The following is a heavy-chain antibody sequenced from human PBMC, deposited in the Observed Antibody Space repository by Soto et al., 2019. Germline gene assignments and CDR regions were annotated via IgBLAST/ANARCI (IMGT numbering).Heavy chain of an antibody. CDR1: GFTFSSYD. CDR2: ISYDGSNK. Sequence: HPGGSLRLSCAASGFTFSSYDMHWVRQAPGKGLEWVAVISYDGSNKYYADSVKGRFTISRDNSKNTLYLQMNSLRAEDTAVYYCASRTTPPVYQAFDYWGQGTLVTVSS. J-gene: IGHJ4*02. D-gene: IGHD1-7*01. V-gene: IGHV3-30*03. CDR3: ASRTTPPVYQAFDY.